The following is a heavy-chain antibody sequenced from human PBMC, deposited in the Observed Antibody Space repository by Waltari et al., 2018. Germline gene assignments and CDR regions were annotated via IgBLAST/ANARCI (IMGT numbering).Heavy chain of an antibody. CDR2: IYHSGST. CDR1: GYSISSGYY. D-gene: IGHD6-19*01. J-gene: IGHJ3*02. Sequence: QVQLQESGPGLVKPSETLSLTCTVSGYSISSGYYWGWIRQPPGKGLEWIGSIYHSGSTYYNPSLKSRVTISVDTSKNQFSLKLSSVTAADTAVYYCARERLDSSGWYRYDAFDIWGQGTMVTVSS. CDR3: ARERLDSSGWYRYDAFDI. V-gene: IGHV4-38-2*02.